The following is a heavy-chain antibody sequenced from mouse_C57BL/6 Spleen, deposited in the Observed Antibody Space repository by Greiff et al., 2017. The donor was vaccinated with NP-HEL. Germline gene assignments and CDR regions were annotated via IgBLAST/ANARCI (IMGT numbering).Heavy chain of an antibody. D-gene: IGHD2-4*01. J-gene: IGHJ4*01. CDR1: GYAFTNYL. CDR2: INPGSGGT. V-gene: IGHV1-54*01. CDR3: ARSRLRHYYAMDY. Sequence: VQLQESGAELVRPGTSVKVSCKASGYAFTNYLIEWVKQRPGQGLEWIGVINPGSGGTNYNEKFKGKATLTADKSSSTAYMQLSSLTSEDAAVYFCARSRLRHYYAMDYWGQGTSVTVSS.